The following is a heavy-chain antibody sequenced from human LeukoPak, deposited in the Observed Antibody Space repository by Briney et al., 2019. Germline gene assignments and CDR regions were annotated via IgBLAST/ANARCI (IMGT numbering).Heavy chain of an antibody. CDR1: GYSFNSYS. J-gene: IGHJ4*02. Sequence: ASVKVSCKASGYSFNSYSISWVRQAPGQGLEWMGWISAHNGNTNYAQKLQGRVAVTTDTSTSTAYMELRSLRSDDTAVYYCARTSVLHYYDSSGYLDYWGQGTLVTVSS. CDR2: ISAHNGNT. CDR3: ARTSVLHYYDSSGYLDY. V-gene: IGHV1-18*01. D-gene: IGHD3-22*01.